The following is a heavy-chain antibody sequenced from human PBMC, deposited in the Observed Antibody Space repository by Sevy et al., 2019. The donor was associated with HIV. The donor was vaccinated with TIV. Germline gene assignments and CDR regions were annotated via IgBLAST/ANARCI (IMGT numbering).Heavy chain of an antibody. Sequence: GGSLRLSCAVSGFTFNNAWMNWVRRAPGTGLQWVGLPKSKIDGETTDYAAPVKGRFTISRDDSKNTLFLQMNSLKIEDTAVYYCATAPGYFDSAPFDYWGPGTLVTVSS. V-gene: IGHV3-15*01. D-gene: IGHD3-22*01. CDR1: GFTFNNAW. J-gene: IGHJ4*02. CDR3: ATAPGYFDSAPFDY. CDR2: PKSKIDGETT.